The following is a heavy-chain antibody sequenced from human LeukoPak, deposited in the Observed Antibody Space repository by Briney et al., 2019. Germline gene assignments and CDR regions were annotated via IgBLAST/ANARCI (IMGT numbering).Heavy chain of an antibody. J-gene: IGHJ4*02. Sequence: GGSLRLSCAASGFSFSGHWMHWARQLPGKGLVWVSRISPTGSTTSYADSVKGRFTVSRDNAKNTLYLQVNNLRAEDTAVYYCARGPNSNWSGLDFWGQGTLLAVSS. CDR1: GFSFSGHW. CDR2: ISPTGSTT. V-gene: IGHV3-74*01. D-gene: IGHD6-6*01. CDR3: ARGPNSNWSGLDF.